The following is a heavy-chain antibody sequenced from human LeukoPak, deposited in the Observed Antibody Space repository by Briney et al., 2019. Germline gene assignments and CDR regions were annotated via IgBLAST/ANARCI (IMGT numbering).Heavy chain of an antibody. CDR1: GYTFTGYY. CDR2: INPNSGGT. V-gene: IGHV1-2*04. J-gene: IGHJ3*02. Sequence: GASVKVSCKASGYTFTGYYMHWVRQAPGQGLEWMGWINPNSGGTNYAQKFQGWVTMTRDTSISTAYMELSRLRSDDTAVYYCARALESSSSFDAFDIWGQGTMVTVSS. CDR3: ARALESSSSFDAFDI. D-gene: IGHD6-13*01.